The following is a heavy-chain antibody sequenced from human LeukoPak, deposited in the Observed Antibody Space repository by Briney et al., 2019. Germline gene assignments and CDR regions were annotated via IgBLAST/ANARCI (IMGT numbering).Heavy chain of an antibody. J-gene: IGHJ4*02. CDR3: ARAVPMVRGVRASYFDY. Sequence: PGRSLRLSCAASGFTFSSYAMHWVRQAPGKGLEWVAVISYDGGNKYYADSVKGRFTISRDNSKNTLYLQMNSLRAEDTAVYYCARAVPMVRGVRASYFDYWGQGTLVTVSS. CDR2: ISYDGGNK. CDR1: GFTFSSYA. V-gene: IGHV3-30-3*01. D-gene: IGHD3-10*01.